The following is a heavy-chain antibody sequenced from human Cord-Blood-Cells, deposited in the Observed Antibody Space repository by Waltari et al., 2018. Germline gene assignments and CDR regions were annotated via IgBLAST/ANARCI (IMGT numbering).Heavy chain of an antibody. Sequence: QVQLVQSGAEVKKPGASVKVSCKASGYTFTGYYMHWVRQAPGQGLAWMGRINPNSGGTNYAQKFQGRVTMTRDTSISTAYMELSRLRSDDTAVYYCARDPAKYCSGGSCYGWFDPWGQGTLVTVSS. D-gene: IGHD2-15*01. CDR2: INPNSGGT. CDR3: ARDPAKYCSGGSCYGWFDP. CDR1: GYTFTGYY. V-gene: IGHV1-2*06. J-gene: IGHJ5*02.